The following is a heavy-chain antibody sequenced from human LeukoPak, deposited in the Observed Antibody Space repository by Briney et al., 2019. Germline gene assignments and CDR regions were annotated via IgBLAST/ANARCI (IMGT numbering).Heavy chain of an antibody. CDR3: ARMPTEPL. V-gene: IGHV1-2*02. D-gene: IGHD2-2*01. J-gene: IGHJ4*02. Sequence: VASVKVSCKASGYILTAYYMDWVRQVPGQGLEWMGWINSKNGDTNYAAKFQGRVTMTRDTSISTVYMELSRLTSDDTAVYYCARMPTEPLWGQGALVTVSS. CDR2: INSKNGDT. CDR1: GYILTAYY.